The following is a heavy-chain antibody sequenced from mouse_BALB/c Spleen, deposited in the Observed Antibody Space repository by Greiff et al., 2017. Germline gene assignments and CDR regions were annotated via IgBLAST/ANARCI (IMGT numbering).Heavy chain of an antibody. Sequence: EVQLQQSGAELVKPGASVKLSCTASGFTFTDSYMHWVKQTPGQGLEWIGRIDTANGNTNSEPKIKGKATITADTSSNTAYLQLSRLTAEDTAVYDCARRGGNDDFDVWGEGTTVTVSS. J-gene: IGHJ1*01. CDR1: GFTFTDSY. D-gene: IGHD2-1*01. CDR2: IDTANGNT. CDR3: ARRGGNDDFDV. V-gene: IGHV14-3*02.